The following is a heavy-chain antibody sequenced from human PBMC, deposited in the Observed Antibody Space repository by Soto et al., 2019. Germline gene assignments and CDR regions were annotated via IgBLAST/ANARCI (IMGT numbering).Heavy chain of an antibody. CDR2: IYWNDHK. V-gene: IGHV2-5*01. CDR1: GFSLSTPGVG. CDR3: AHRRPENIAARGNYFDS. Sequence: SGPTLVNPTQTLTLTCTFSGFSLSTPGVGVGWIRQPPGKALEWLALIYWNDHKRYSPSLKSRLTITKDTSKNQVVLTMTNMDPVDTATYYCAHRRPENIAARGNYFDSWGQGTLVTVSS. J-gene: IGHJ4*02. D-gene: IGHD6-6*01.